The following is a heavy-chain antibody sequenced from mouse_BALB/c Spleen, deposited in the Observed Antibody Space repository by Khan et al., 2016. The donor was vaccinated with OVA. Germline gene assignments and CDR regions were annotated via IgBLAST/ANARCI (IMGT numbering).Heavy chain of an antibody. Sequence: QVQLKQSGPELKKPGETVKISCKASGYSFTNYGMNWVKQSPGKALKWMGWINTYTGEPTYADDFKGRFAFSLKTSANTAYLQINIIKNEDTATYFGARPPYFSYSLDHWGQGTSVTVSS. J-gene: IGHJ4*01. CDR2: INTYTGEP. CDR1: GYSFTNYG. D-gene: IGHD2-12*01. V-gene: IGHV9-3-1*01. CDR3: ARPPYFSYSLDH.